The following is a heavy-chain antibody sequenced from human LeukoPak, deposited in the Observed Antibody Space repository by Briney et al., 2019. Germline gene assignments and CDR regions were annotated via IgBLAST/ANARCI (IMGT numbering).Heavy chain of an antibody. CDR1: GYTFTNYY. J-gene: IGHJ4*02. CDR2: IDPSGGST. CDR3: ARGVPAADSRSIDY. V-gene: IGHV1-46*01. D-gene: IGHD6-25*01. Sequence: ASVKVSCKASGYTFTNYYIHGVRQAPGQGLEWMGLIDPSGGSTSYAQKFQGRVTMTRDTSTRTVYMELSSLRSEDTAVYSCARGVPAADSRSIDYWGQGTLVTVSS.